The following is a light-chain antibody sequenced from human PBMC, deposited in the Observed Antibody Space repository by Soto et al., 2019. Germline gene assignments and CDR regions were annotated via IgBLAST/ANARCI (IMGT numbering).Light chain of an antibody. J-gene: IGLJ1*01. CDR2: VNSDGSH. Sequence: QPVLTQSPSVSASLGASVKLTCTLSSGRSSYAIAWHQQQPEKGPRYLMNVNSDGSHSKGDGIPDRFSGSSSGAERYLTISSLQSEDEADYYCQTWGTGIPYVFGTGTKVTVL. CDR1: SGRSSYA. CDR3: QTWGTGIPYV. V-gene: IGLV4-69*02.